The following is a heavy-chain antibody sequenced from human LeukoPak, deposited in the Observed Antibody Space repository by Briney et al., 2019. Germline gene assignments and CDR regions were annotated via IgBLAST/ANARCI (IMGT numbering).Heavy chain of an antibody. CDR3: ARERDIVVVVAAILGY. D-gene: IGHD2-15*01. Sequence: ASVKVSCKASGYTFTSYGISWVRQAPGQGLEWMGWINPNSGGTNYAQKFQGRVTMTRDTSISTAYMELSGLRSDDTAVYYCARERDIVVVVAAILGYWGQGTLVTVSS. CDR1: GYTFTSYG. J-gene: IGHJ4*02. CDR2: INPNSGGT. V-gene: IGHV1-2*02.